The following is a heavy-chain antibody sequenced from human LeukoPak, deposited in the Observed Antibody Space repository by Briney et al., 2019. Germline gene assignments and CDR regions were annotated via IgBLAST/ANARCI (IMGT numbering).Heavy chain of an antibody. D-gene: IGHD3-10*01. J-gene: IGHJ4*02. CDR1: GYTFTSYG. CDR3: SRDRSRGIWVGELILDY. CDR2: ISAYNGNT. V-gene: IGHV1-18*01. Sequence: GASVTVSFTASGYTFTSYGISWVRQAPGQGLEWMGWISAYNGNTNYAQKLQGRGTITTDTSTSTAYMELRSLSSDDTAVYYCSRDRSRGIWVGELILDYWGQGTLVTVSS.